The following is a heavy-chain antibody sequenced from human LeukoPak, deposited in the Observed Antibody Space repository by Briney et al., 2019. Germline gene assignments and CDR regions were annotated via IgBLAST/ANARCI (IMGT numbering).Heavy chain of an antibody. CDR2: INPNSGGT. CDR1: GYTFTGYY. D-gene: IGHD6-6*01. Sequence: ASVKVSCKASGYTFTGYYMHWVRQAPGQGLEWMGRINPNSGGTNYAQKFQGRVTMTEDTSTDTAYMELSSLRSEDTAVYYCATVAARLGGDWFDPWGQGTLVTVSS. J-gene: IGHJ5*02. V-gene: IGHV1-2*06. CDR3: ATVAARLGGDWFDP.